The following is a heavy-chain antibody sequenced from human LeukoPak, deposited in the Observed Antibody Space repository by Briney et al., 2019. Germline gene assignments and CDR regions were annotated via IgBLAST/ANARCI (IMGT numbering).Heavy chain of an antibody. CDR2: INPNSGGT. CDR1: GYTFTGYY. V-gene: IGHV1-2*02. J-gene: IGHJ4*02. CDR3: ARDRDGSGTRNDY. Sequence: ASVKVSCKASGYTFTGYYMHWVRQAPGQGLEWMGWINPNSGGTNYAQKFQGRVTMTRDTSIGTAYMELSRLRSDDTAVYYCARDRDGSGTRNDYWGQGTLVTVSS. D-gene: IGHD3-10*01.